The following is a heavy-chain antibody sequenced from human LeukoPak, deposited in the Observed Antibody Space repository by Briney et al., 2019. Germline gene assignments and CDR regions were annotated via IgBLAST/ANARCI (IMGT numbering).Heavy chain of an antibody. CDR2: ISYDGSNK. V-gene: IGHV3-30*18. CDR1: GFTFSSHG. Sequence: GRSLRLSCAASGFTFSSHGMHWVRQAPGKGLEWVAVISYDGSNKYYADSVKGRFTISRDNSKNTLYLQMNSLRAEDTAVYYCAKVGNGSGSYYADYWGREPWSPSPQ. D-gene: IGHD3-10*01. CDR3: AKVGNGSGSYYADY. J-gene: IGHJ4*02.